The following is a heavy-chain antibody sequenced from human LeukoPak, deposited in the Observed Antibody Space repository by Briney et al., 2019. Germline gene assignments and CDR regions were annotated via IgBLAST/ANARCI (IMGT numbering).Heavy chain of an antibody. D-gene: IGHD3-3*01. V-gene: IGHV4-38-2*02. CDR1: GYSISSGYY. J-gene: IGHJ4*02. CDR2: IYYSGST. CDR3: ARERIDYDYWSGPVGYFDS. Sequence: SETLSLTCTVSGYSISSGYYWGWIRQPPGKGLEWIGSIYYSGSTYYNPSLKSRVTISVDTSKNKFSLRLSSVTAADTAVYFCARERIDYDYWSGPVGYFDSWAQGTLVSVSS.